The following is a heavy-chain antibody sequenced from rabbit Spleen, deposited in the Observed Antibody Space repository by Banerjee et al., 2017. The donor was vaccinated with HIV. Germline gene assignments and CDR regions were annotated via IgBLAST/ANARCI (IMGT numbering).Heavy chain of an antibody. D-gene: IGHD8-1*01. Sequence: QEQLVESGGALVQPEGSLTLTCTASGFSFSSYYYMCWVRQAPGKGLEWIGIIYAAKGSTDYASWVNGRFTLSKTSSTTVTLQMTSLRAADTATYFCARGGSNYWDYFDLWGQGTLVTVS. CDR3: ARGGSNYWDYFDL. CDR1: GFSFSSYYY. V-gene: IGHV1S45*01. J-gene: IGHJ4*01. CDR2: IYAAKGST.